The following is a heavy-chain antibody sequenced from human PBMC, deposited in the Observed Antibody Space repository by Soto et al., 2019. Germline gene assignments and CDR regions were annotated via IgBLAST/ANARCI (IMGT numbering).Heavy chain of an antibody. V-gene: IGHV2-5*01. D-gene: IGHD6-19*01. J-gene: IGHJ4*02. Sequence: SGPTLVNPTQTLTLTCSFSGFSLTSSGVGVGWFCQPPGKALEWLGLIYWNDDDRYRASLHSRLTITKDTSKNQVVLTMTNMDPEDTATYYCAHRPGGSGFRYYFDYWGQGTLVTVSS. CDR2: IYWNDDD. CDR3: AHRPGGSGFRYYFDY. CDR1: GFSLTSSGVG.